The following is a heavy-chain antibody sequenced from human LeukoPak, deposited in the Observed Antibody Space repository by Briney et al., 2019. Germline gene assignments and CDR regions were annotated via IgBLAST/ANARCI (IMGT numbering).Heavy chain of an antibody. D-gene: IGHD3-10*01. V-gene: IGHV3-9*01. J-gene: IGHJ4*02. CDR3: AKGLGDY. CDR2: ISWNSGSI. Sequence: RSGGSLRLSCAASGFTFDDYAMHWVRQAPGKGLEWVSGISWNSGSIGYADSVKGRFTISRDNAKNSLYLQMNSLRAGDTALYYCAKGLGDYWGQGTPVTVSS. CDR1: GFTFDDYA.